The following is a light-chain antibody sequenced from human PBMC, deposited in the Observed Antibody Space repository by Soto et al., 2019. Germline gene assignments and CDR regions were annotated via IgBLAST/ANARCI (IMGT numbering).Light chain of an antibody. Sequence: QSALTQPTSVSGSPGQSITISCTGTSNDVGSYNLVSWYQQHPDKAPKLMIYEGSKRPSGVSNRFSGSKSGNTASLTISGLQSEDEADYYCCSYAATSTSYVFGTGTQLTVL. V-gene: IGLV2-23*01. J-gene: IGLJ1*01. CDR1: SNDVGSYNL. CDR3: CSYAATSTSYV. CDR2: EGS.